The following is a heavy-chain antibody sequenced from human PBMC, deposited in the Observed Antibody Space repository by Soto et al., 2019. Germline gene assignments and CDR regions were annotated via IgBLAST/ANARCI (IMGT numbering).Heavy chain of an antibody. J-gene: IGHJ4*02. Sequence: SETLSLTCAVSGGSISSGGYSWNWIRQPPGKGLEWIGYIYHSGSTYYNPSLKSRVTISVDRSKNQFSLKLSSVTAADTAVYFCARTDSSGFYYLLNYWGQGTLVTVSS. CDR3: ARTDSSGFYYLLNY. V-gene: IGHV4-30-2*01. CDR2: IYHSGST. D-gene: IGHD3-22*01. CDR1: GGSISSGGYS.